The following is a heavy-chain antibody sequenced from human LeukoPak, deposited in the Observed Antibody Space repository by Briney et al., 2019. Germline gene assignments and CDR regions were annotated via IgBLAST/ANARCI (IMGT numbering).Heavy chain of an antibody. D-gene: IGHD3-16*01. V-gene: IGHV3-30-3*01. CDR3: ARLGRYADY. J-gene: IGHJ4*02. Sequence: TGGSLRLSCAASGFTFSNYAMHWVRQAPGKGLEWVAVISYDGSNKYYADSVKGRFTISRDNSKNTLYLQMNSLRAEDTAVYYCARLGRYADYWGQGTLVTVSS. CDR1: GFTFSNYA. CDR2: ISYDGSNK.